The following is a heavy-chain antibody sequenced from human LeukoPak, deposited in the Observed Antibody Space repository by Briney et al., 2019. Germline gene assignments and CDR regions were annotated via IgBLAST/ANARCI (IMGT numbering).Heavy chain of an antibody. V-gene: IGHV1-2*02. J-gene: IGHJ4*02. CDR2: INPNSGGT. CDR3: ARAHLYYYDSSGYYPFHFDY. Sequence: ASVKVSCKASGYAFTGYYMHWVRQAPGQGLEWMGWINPNSGGTNYAQKFQGRVTMTRDTSISTAYMELSRLRSDDTAVYYCARAHLYYYDSSGYYPFHFDYWGQGTLVTVSS. D-gene: IGHD3-22*01. CDR1: GYAFTGYY.